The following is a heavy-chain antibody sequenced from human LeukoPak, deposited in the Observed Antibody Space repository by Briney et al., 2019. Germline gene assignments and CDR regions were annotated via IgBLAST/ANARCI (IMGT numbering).Heavy chain of an antibody. CDR3: ASEIFGSGSYPDF. CDR2: IWHDGSHK. V-gene: IGHV3-33*01. CDR1: GFSFDTYA. J-gene: IGHJ4*02. Sequence: PGRSLRLSCAASGFSFDTYAMHWVRQAPGQGLEWVALIWHDGSHKFYSNSVRGQFTISRDNSKNTVYLQMNNLRPDDTAAYYCASEIFGSGSYPDFWGQGTLVTVSS. D-gene: IGHD3-10*01.